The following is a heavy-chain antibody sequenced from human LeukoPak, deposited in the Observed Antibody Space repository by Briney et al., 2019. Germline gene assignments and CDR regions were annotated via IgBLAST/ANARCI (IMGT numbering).Heavy chain of an antibody. CDR1: GGTFSSYA. J-gene: IGHJ6*02. V-gene: IGHV1-69*13. D-gene: IGHD3-10*01. CDR3: AKWFGTSYYYGMDV. CDR2: IFPIFGTA. Sequence: RASVTVSCTASGGTFSSYAISWVRQAPGQGLEWMGGIFPIFGTANYAQKFQGRVTITADESASTAYMELSSLRSEDTAVYYCAKWFGTSYYYGMDVWGQGTTVTVSS.